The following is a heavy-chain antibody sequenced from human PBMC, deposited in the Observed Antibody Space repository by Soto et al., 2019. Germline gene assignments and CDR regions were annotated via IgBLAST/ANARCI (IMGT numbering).Heavy chain of an antibody. Sequence: GGSLRLSCAASGFTFSSYGMHWVRQAPGKGLEWVAVIWYDGSNKYYADSVKGRFTISRDNSKNTLYLQMNSLRAEDTVVYYCARDRREYCSSTSCYANWFDPWGQGTLVTVSS. V-gene: IGHV3-33*01. CDR1: GFTFSSYG. J-gene: IGHJ5*02. CDR2: IWYDGSNK. D-gene: IGHD2-2*01. CDR3: ARDRREYCSSTSCYANWFDP.